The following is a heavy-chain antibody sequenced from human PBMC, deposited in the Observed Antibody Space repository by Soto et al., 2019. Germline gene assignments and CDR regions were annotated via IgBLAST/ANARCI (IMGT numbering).Heavy chain of an antibody. Sequence: EVQLVESGGGLVQPGGSLRLSCEASGFTLSCYWMSWIRQAPGKGLEWVSNTRQDGGQSYLVDSVQGRFTISRDNAKNSVYLQMNSLRAEDTDVYYCVRDGSTGWNFDSWGQGTLVTVSS. V-gene: IGHV3-7*01. J-gene: IGHJ4*02. CDR3: VRDGSTGWNFDS. CDR2: TRQDGGQS. D-gene: IGHD6-19*01. CDR1: GFTLSCYW.